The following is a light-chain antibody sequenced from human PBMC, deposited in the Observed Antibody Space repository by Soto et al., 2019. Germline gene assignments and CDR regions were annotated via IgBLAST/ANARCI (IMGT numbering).Light chain of an antibody. J-gene: IGKJ1*01. V-gene: IGKV3-15*01. CDR2: GAS. CDR3: QQYNNWPPWT. Sequence: IVMTQSPATLSVSPGERVTLSCRASESVGSDLAWYQQKPGQAPRLLIYGASTRATDVPTRFSGSGSGTEFTLTISSLQSDDFALYYCQQYNNWPPWTFGQGTRVDIK. CDR1: ESVGSD.